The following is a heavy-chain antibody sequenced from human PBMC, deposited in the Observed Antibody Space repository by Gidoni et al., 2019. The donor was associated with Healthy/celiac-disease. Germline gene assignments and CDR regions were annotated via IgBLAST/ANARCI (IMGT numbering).Heavy chain of an antibody. D-gene: IGHD3-9*01. CDR3: AGQDWFPSNFEY. Sequence: EVQLLESGGGLVQPGGSLRLSCAASGFTFSSYAMSWVRQAPGKGLGWVSAISGSGDYTYYTDSVKGRFTISRDNSKNTLYLQMNSLRAEDTAVYYCAGQDWFPSNFEYWGQGTLVTVSS. J-gene: IGHJ4*02. CDR1: GFTFSSYA. CDR2: ISGSGDYT. V-gene: IGHV3-23*01.